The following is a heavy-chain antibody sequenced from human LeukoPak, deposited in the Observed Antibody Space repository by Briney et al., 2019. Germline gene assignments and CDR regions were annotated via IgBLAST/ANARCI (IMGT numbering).Heavy chain of an antibody. Sequence: SETLSLTCTVSGGSISSGGYYWNWIRQHPGKGLEWIGYIYYSGSTYYNPSLKSRVNISADTSKNQFSLKLSSVTAADTAVYYCARLSADSSSSRGFDYWGQGTLVTVSS. CDR2: IYYSGST. CDR1: GGSISSGGYY. J-gene: IGHJ4*02. CDR3: ARLSADSSSSRGFDY. D-gene: IGHD2-2*01. V-gene: IGHV4-31*03.